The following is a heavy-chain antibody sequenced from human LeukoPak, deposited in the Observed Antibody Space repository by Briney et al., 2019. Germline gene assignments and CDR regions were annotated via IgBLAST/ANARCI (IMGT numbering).Heavy chain of an antibody. CDR3: AREAGVVVLPAAMQHIGR. D-gene: IGHD2-2*01. V-gene: IGHV3-23*01. CDR1: GFTFSSYA. J-gene: IGHJ4*02. Sequence: GGSRRLSCAASGFTFSSYAMRWVRQAPGKGLEWVSAISGSGGRTYYADSVKGRFTISRDNSKNTLYLQMNSLRAEDTAVYYCAREAGVVVLPAAMQHIGRWGQGTLVTVSS. CDR2: ISGSGGRT.